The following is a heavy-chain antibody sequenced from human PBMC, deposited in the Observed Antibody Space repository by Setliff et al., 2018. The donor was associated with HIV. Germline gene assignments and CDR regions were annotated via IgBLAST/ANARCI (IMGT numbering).Heavy chain of an antibody. Sequence: GGSLRLSCAASGFTFTNFAMSWVRQAPGKGLEWVASISSSGGSTYYGDSAKGRFTISRDNAKNSLYLQMSTLTAEDTALYYCARESIVMVRGVPRPDFDGLDVWGQGTTVTVSS. J-gene: IGHJ6*02. CDR1: GFTFTNFA. D-gene: IGHD3-10*01. V-gene: IGHV3-23*01. CDR3: ARESIVMVRGVPRPDFDGLDV. CDR2: ISSSGGST.